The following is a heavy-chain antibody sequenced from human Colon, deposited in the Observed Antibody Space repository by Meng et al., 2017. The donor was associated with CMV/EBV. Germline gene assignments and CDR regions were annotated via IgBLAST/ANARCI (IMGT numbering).Heavy chain of an antibody. CDR1: GGSLSGYY. J-gene: IGHJ4*02. CDR3: ARGGRRTLAFGPFVDY. D-gene: IGHD3-3*02. Sequence: SETLSLTCAVYGGSLSGYYWSWIRQSPGKGLEWSGEINESGDTKYNPSLKSRVTISVDTSKIHFSLTLSSVTAADAALYYCARGGRRTLAFGPFVDYWGQGTQVTV. V-gene: IGHV4-34*01. CDR2: INESGDT.